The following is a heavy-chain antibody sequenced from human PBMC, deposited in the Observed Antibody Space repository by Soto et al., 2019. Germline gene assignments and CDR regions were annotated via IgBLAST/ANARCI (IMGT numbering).Heavy chain of an antibody. CDR1: GYTFNRYG. J-gene: IGHJ6*02. CDR2: NSGYNEKT. CDR3: AREGYCSSGSCALYSHDYFGMDV. Sequence: QVQLVQSGAEVKKPGASVKLSCKASGYTFNRYGISWVRQAPGQGLEWMGWNSGYNEKTNYAQNFQGRVTMTTDTSTTAAYMELRSLTSDATAVYFCAREGYCSSGSCALYSHDYFGMDVWGQGTTVTVSS. V-gene: IGHV1-18*01. D-gene: IGHD2-15*01.